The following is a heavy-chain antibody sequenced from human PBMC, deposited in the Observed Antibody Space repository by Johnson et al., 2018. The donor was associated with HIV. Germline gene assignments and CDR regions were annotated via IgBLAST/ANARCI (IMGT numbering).Heavy chain of an antibody. CDR3: ASGDELGDDAFDI. CDR2: INWNGGST. D-gene: IGHD7-27*01. Sequence: MQLVESGGGVVRPGGSLRLPCAASGFTFDDYGMSWVRQAPGKGLEWVSGINWNGGSTGYADSVKGQFTISRDNAKNSLYLQMNSLRAEDTALYYCASGDELGDDAFDIWGQGTMVTVSS. V-gene: IGHV3-20*04. CDR1: GFTFDDYG. J-gene: IGHJ3*02.